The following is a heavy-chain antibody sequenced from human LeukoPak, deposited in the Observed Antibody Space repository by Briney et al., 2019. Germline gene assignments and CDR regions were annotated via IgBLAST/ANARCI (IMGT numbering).Heavy chain of an antibody. D-gene: IGHD1-26*01. J-gene: IGHJ6*03. CDR1: RGSISGYS. V-gene: IGHV4-59*01. Sequence: PSETLSLTCTVSRGSISGYSWSWIRQSPGGGLEWIGYIYYSGDTAYNPSLRSRVTLSVDTSKNQFSLQLRSVTTADTAVYYCVSQSGSYYYYMDVWGKGTTVTVSS. CDR2: IYYSGDT. CDR3: VSQSGSYYYYMDV.